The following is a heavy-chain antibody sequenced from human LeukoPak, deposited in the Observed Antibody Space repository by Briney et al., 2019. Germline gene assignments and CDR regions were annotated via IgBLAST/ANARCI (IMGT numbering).Heavy chain of an antibody. D-gene: IGHD3-9*01. Sequence: GSLRLSCAASGFTFSSYGMSWVRQAPGKGLEWVSAISGSGGSTYYADSVKGRFTISRDNSKNTLYLQMNSLRAEDTAVYYCAKDRRRYFDWLLLDYWGQGTLVTVSS. CDR2: ISGSGGST. J-gene: IGHJ4*02. CDR1: GFTFSSYG. V-gene: IGHV3-23*01. CDR3: AKDRRRYFDWLLLDY.